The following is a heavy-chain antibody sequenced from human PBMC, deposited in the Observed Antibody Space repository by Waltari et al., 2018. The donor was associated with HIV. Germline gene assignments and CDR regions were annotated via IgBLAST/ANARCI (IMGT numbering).Heavy chain of an antibody. CDR1: DDSITKYY. J-gene: IGHJ5*02. V-gene: IGHV4-59*01. CDR2: IYHGHTT. CDR3: ARDGTVSGSWGWFDP. Sequence: QVQLPESGLGLVKPSETLSLSCNVSDDSITKYYWSWIRQAPGKGLEMIVHIYHGHTTDYNPILKGRLTISLDTSKKQFCLRLSAVTGAETAVYYCARDGTVSGSWGWFDPWGQGTLVTVSS. D-gene: IGHD3-10*01.